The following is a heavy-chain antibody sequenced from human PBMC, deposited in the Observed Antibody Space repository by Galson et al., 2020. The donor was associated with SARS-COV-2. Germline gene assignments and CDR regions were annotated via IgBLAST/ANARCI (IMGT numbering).Heavy chain of an antibody. CDR1: GYTFSNYG. D-gene: IGHD3-22*01. CDR2: ISAYSGNT. CDR3: ARDGDSRAWFDH. J-gene: IGHJ5*02. V-gene: IGHV1-18*04. Sequence: ASVKVSCKASGYTFSNYGISWVRQAPGQGLEWMGWISAYSGNTNYAQKFRDRVTMTTDASTRTAYMEMRSLRSDDTAVYYCARDGDSRAWFDHWGQGTLVTVSS.